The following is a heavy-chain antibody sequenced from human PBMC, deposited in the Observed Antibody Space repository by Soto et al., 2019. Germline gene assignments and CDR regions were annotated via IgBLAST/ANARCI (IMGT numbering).Heavy chain of an antibody. CDR2: IYHSGST. D-gene: IGHD3-22*01. CDR1: GGSISSSNW. CDR3: ARGRTYYYDSSGYYWDY. V-gene: IGHV4-4*02. J-gene: IGHJ4*02. Sequence: QVQLQESGPGLVKPSGTLSLTCAVSGGSISSSNWWSWVRQPPGKGLEWIGEIYHSGSTNYNPSLKSRVTISVAKSKNQFSLKLSSVTAADTAVYYCARGRTYYYDSSGYYWDYWGQGTLVTVSS.